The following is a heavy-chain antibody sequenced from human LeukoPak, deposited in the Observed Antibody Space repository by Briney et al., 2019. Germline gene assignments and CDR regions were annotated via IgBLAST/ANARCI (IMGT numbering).Heavy chain of an antibody. CDR2: IYYSGST. D-gene: IGHD3-22*01. CDR1: GGSISSYY. V-gene: IGHV4-59*01. CDR3: ARDQYYYNSSGYYYDAFDI. Sequence: PSETLSLTCTVSGGSISSYYWSWIRQPPGKGLECIGYIYYSGSTNYNPSLKSRVTISVDTSKNQFSLKLSSVTAADTAVYYCARDQYYYNSSGYYYDAFDIWGQGTMVTVSS. J-gene: IGHJ3*02.